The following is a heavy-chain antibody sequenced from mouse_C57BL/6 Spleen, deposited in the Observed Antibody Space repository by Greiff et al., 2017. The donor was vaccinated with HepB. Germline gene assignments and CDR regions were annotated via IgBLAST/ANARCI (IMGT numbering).Heavy chain of an antibody. D-gene: IGHD1-1*01. CDR2: ISSGGDYI. Sequence: EVNVVDSGEGLVKPGGSLKLSCAASGFTFSSYAMSWVRQTPEKRLEWVAYISSGGDYIYYADTVKGRFTISRDNARNTLYLQMSSLKSEDTAMYYCTREGDYGSSYVFAYWGQGTLVTVSA. CDR1: GFTFSSYA. V-gene: IGHV5-9-1*02. J-gene: IGHJ3*01. CDR3: TREGDYGSSYVFAY.